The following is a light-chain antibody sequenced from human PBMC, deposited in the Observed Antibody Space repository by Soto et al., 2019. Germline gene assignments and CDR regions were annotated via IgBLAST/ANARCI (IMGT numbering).Light chain of an antibody. CDR1: QSVSSH. Sequence: ERVMTQSPATMSVSPGERATLSCRASQSVSSHLAWYQQKRGQAPRLLIYGASTRATGIPARFSGSGSGTDFTLTISSLEPEDFAVYYCQQRSNWLSTFGQGTRLEIK. J-gene: IGKJ5*01. CDR2: GAS. V-gene: IGKV3-11*01. CDR3: QQRSNWLST.